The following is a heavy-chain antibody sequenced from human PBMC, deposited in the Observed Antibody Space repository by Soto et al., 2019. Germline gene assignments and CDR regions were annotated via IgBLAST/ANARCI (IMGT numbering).Heavy chain of an antibody. CDR1: GFSFSDYY. CDR2: IKDGGSQK. CDR3: ASSYAMDV. V-gene: IGHV3-7*01. J-gene: IGHJ6*02. Sequence: GGSLRLSCAASGFSFSDYYMSWIRQAPGKGLEWVANIKDGGSQKSYVDSVKGRFTISRDNAKNSLYLQMNSLRAEDTAAYYCASSYAMDVWGQGTTVTVSS.